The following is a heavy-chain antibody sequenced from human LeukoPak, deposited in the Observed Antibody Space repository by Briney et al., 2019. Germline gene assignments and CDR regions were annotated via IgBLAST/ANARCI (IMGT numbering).Heavy chain of an antibody. CDR2: INHSGST. D-gene: IGHD1-1*01. Sequence: SETLSLTCAVYGGSFSGYYWSWIRQPPGKGLEWIGEINHSGSTNYNPSLKSRVTISVDTSKNQFSLKLSSVTATDTAVYYCARGNENWFDPWGQGTLVTVSS. V-gene: IGHV4-34*01. CDR3: ARGNENWFDP. CDR1: GGSFSGYY. J-gene: IGHJ5*02.